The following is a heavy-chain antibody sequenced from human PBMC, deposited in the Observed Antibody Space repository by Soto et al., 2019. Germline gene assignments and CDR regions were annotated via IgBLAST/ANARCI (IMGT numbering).Heavy chain of an antibody. CDR2: INHSGST. CDR3: ARGLQYSSSSQEGD. V-gene: IGHV4-34*01. J-gene: IGHJ4*02. Sequence: SETLSLTCAVYGGSFSGYYWSWIRQPPGKGLEWIGEINHSGSTNYNPSLKSRVTISVDTSKNQFSLKLSSVTAADTAVYYCARGLQYSSSSQEGDWGQGTLVTFSS. D-gene: IGHD6-6*01. CDR1: GGSFSGYY.